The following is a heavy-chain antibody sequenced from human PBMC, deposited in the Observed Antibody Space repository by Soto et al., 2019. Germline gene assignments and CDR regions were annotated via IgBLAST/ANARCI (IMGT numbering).Heavy chain of an antibody. CDR2: ISSSSSTI. V-gene: IGHV3-48*01. CDR3: ARDPYYDSSGYYQKYFQH. CDR1: GFTFSSYS. J-gene: IGHJ1*01. Sequence: GGSLRLSCAASGFTFSSYSMNWVRQAPGKGLEWVSYISSSSSTIYYADSVKGRFTISRDNAKNSLYLQMNSLRAEDTAVYYCARDPYYDSSGYYQKYFQHWGQGTLVTVSS. D-gene: IGHD3-22*01.